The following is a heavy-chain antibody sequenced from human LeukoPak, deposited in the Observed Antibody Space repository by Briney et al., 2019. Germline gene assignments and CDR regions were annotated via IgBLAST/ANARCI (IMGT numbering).Heavy chain of an antibody. CDR3: ARGGAPFRTFDY. CDR1: GFSLRRYV. CDR2: ISSTDNTI. V-gene: IGHV3-48*03. J-gene: IGHJ4*02. Sequence: GGSLRLSCAPSGFSLRRYVMIWVRQAPGKGLEWVSYISSTDNTIYYADSVKGRFTVSRDNAKNSLYLQMNSLRAEDTAVYYCARGGAPFRTFDYSGQGTLVTVSS. D-gene: IGHD2/OR15-2a*01.